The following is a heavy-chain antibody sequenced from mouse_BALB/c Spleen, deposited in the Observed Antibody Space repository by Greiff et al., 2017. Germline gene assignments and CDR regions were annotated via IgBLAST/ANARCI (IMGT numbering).Heavy chain of an antibody. CDR2: ILPGSGST. CDR1: GYTFSSYW. Sequence: QVQLQESGAELMKPGASVKISCKATGYTFSSYWIEWVKQRPGHGLEWIGEILPGSGSTNYNEKFKGKATFTADTSSNTAYMQLSSLTSEDSAVYYCARAREGNPGYFDDWGQGTTLTVSS. CDR3: ARAREGNPGYFDD. J-gene: IGHJ2*01. D-gene: IGHD2-1*01. V-gene: IGHV1-9*01.